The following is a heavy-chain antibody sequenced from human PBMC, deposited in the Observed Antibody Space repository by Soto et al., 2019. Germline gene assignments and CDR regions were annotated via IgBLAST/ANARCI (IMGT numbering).Heavy chain of an antibody. Sequence: GRALRVSCADSGFTCIRYGMHWVRQAPGKGLEWVAVISYDGSNKYYADSVKGRFTISRDNSKSTLYLQMNSLRAEDTAVYYCAKDSVGTAMGIYYGMDVWGQGTTVTVSS. J-gene: IGHJ6*02. CDR3: AKDSVGTAMGIYYGMDV. CDR2: ISYDGSNK. V-gene: IGHV3-30*18. CDR1: GFTCIRYG. D-gene: IGHD5-18*01.